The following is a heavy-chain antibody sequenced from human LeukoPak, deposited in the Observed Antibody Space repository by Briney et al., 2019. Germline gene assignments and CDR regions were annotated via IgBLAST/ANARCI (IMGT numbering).Heavy chain of an antibody. CDR3: ARSKIELLWFGELFRLDFDY. Sequence: ASVKVSCKASGYTFTGYYMHWVRQAPGQGLEWMGWINPNSGGTNYAQKFQGRVTMTRDTSISTAYMELSRLRSDDAAVYYCARSKIELLWFGELFRLDFDYWGQGTLVTVSS. CDR1: GYTFTGYY. CDR2: INPNSGGT. J-gene: IGHJ4*02. D-gene: IGHD3-10*01. V-gene: IGHV1-2*02.